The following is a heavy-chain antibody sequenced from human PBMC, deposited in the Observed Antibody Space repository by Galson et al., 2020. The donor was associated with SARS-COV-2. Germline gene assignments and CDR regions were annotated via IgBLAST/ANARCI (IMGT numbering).Heavy chain of an antibody. J-gene: IGHJ6*02. V-gene: IGHV6-1*01. D-gene: IGHD6-13*01. CDR2: TYYRSKWYN. CDR1: GDSVSSNSAA. Sequence: SQTLSLTCAISGDSVSSNSAAWNWIRQSPSRGLEWLGRTYYRSKWYNDYAVSVKSRITINPDTSKNQFSLQLNSVTPEDTAVYYCARVGRRNPYSGSWSREGPDLYYYYGMDVWGQGTTVTVAS. CDR3: ARVGRRNPYSGSWSREGPDLYYYYGMDV.